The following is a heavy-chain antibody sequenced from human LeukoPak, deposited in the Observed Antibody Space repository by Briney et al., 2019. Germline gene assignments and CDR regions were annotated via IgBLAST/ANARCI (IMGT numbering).Heavy chain of an antibody. CDR3: ARDRRDYDSSGYYKNNYWYFDL. V-gene: IGHV3-53*01. D-gene: IGHD3-22*01. Sequence: GGSLRLSCAASGFTVSSNYMSWVRQAPGKGLEWVSLIYSGGSTYYADSVKGRFTISRDNSKNTLYPQMNSLRAQDTAVYYCARDRRDYDSSGYYKNNYWYFDLWGRGTLVTVSS. CDR2: IYSGGST. CDR1: GFTVSSNY. J-gene: IGHJ2*01.